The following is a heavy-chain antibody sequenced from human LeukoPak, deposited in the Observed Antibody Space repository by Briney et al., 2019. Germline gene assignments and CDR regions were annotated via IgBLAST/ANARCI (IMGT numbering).Heavy chain of an antibody. CDR2: ISYDGRNI. Sequence: GGSLRLSCAASGFTFSSYDMSWVRQAPGKGLEWVAVISYDGRNIHYPDSVKGRFTISRDISTDTLWLQMDSLRTEDTAVYYCAKGPLRGTAAAIDYWGQGTLVTVSS. V-gene: IGHV3-30*18. D-gene: IGHD2-2*01. CDR1: GFTFSSYD. J-gene: IGHJ4*02. CDR3: AKGPLRGTAAAIDY.